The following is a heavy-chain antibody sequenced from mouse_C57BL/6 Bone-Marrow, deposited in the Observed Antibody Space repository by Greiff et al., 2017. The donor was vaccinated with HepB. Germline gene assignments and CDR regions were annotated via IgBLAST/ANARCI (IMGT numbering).Heavy chain of an antibody. CDR2: IYPRSGNT. D-gene: IGHD1-1*01. CDR3: ARFLITTEDFDV. CDR1: GYTFTSYG. J-gene: IGHJ1*03. Sequence: QVQLKESGAELARPGASVKLSCKASGYTFTSYGISWVKQRTGQGLEWIGEIYPRSGNTYYNEKFKGKATLTADKSSSTAYMELRSLTSEDSAVYFCARFLITTEDFDVWGTGTTVTVSS. V-gene: IGHV1-81*01.